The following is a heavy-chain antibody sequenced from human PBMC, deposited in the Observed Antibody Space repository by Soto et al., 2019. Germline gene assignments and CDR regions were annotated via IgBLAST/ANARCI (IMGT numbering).Heavy chain of an antibody. CDR1: GFTFTSSA. V-gene: IGHV1-58*01. D-gene: IGHD2-15*01. CDR2: IVVGSGNT. Sequence: ASVKVSCKASGFTFTSSAVQWVRQARGQRLEWIGWIVVGSGNTNYAQKFQERVTITRDMSTSTAYMELSSLRSEDTAVYYCAADPTTVVTAVVYYYGMDVWGQGTTVTVSS. J-gene: IGHJ6*02. CDR3: AADPTTVVTAVVYYYGMDV.